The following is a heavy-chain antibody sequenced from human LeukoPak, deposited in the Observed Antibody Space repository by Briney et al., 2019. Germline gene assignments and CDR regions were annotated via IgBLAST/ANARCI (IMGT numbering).Heavy chain of an antibody. V-gene: IGHV3-30-3*01. Sequence: GGSLRLSCAASGFTFSSYAMHWVRQAPGKGLEWVAVISYDGSNKYYANSVKGRFTISRDNSKNTLYLQMNSLRAEDTAVYYCAREDRDGYNPRVHWGQGTLVTVSS. J-gene: IGHJ4*02. CDR3: AREDRDGYNPRVH. CDR1: GFTFSSYA. CDR2: ISYDGSNK. D-gene: IGHD5-24*01.